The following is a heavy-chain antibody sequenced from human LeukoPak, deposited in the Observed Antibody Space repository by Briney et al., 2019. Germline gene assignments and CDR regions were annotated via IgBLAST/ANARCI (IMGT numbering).Heavy chain of an antibody. CDR3: ARDSVVVGFDY. Sequence: SETLSLTCAVYGGSFSGYYWSWIRQPPGKGLEWIGEINHSGSTNYNPSLKSRVTISVDTPKNQFSLKLSSVTAADTAVYYCARDSVVVGFDYWGQGTLVTVSS. V-gene: IGHV4-34*01. CDR2: INHSGST. CDR1: GGSFSGYY. J-gene: IGHJ4*02. D-gene: IGHD2-15*01.